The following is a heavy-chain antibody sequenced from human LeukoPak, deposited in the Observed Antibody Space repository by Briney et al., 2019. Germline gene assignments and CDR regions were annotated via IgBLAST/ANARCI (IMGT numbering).Heavy chain of an antibody. CDR1: GGSISRYY. CDR2: IYTSDRT. CDR3: ARDDIMFLSGGDFLQIDAFDI. V-gene: IGHV4-4*07. J-gene: IGHJ3*02. Sequence: SETLSLTCTVFGGSISRYYWSWIRQPAGKGLEWIGRIYTSDRTDYNPSLKSRVTMSVDTSKNQLSLKLTSVTAADTAVYYCARDDIMFLSGGDFLQIDAFDIWGQGSLVTISS. D-gene: IGHD3-16*01.